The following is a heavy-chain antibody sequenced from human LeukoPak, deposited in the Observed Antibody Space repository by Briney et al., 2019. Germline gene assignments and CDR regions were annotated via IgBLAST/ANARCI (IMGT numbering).Heavy chain of an antibody. Sequence: EGSLRLSCEASGFMFSKYAMSWVRQTPGKGLEWVSAISGSGFSTFYADSVKGRFTISRDNSKSTLYLHMHSLSADDTALYYCAKDFSSSSWIRFDYWGQGALVTVSS. J-gene: IGHJ4*02. CDR2: ISGSGFST. D-gene: IGHD6-13*01. CDR1: GFMFSKYA. CDR3: AKDFSSSSWIRFDY. V-gene: IGHV3-23*01.